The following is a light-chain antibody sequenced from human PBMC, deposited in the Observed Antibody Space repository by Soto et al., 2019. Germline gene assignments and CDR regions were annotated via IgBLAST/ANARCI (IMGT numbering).Light chain of an antibody. V-gene: IGLV2-8*01. CDR3: RSYAGSNNVV. CDR1: SSDVGGYNY. Sequence: QSALTQPPSASGSPGQSVTISCTGTSSDVGGYNYVSWYQQRPGKDPKLMIYEVSTRPSGVPDRFSGSKSGTTASLTVAGLQAEDEADYYCRSYAGSNNVVFGGGTKLTVL. CDR2: EVS. J-gene: IGLJ2*01.